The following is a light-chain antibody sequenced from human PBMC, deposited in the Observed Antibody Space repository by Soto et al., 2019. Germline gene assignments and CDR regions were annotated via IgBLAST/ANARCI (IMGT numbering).Light chain of an antibody. Sequence: QSALTQPPSASGSPGQSVTISCTGTSSDVGAYNYVSWYQQHPGKAPKLMIYEVSKRPSGVPARFSGSKSGNTASLTVSGLQAEDEADYYCSSYAGNTFYVFGTGTKVTVL. J-gene: IGLJ1*01. V-gene: IGLV2-8*01. CDR1: SSDVGAYNY. CDR3: SSYAGNTFYV. CDR2: EVS.